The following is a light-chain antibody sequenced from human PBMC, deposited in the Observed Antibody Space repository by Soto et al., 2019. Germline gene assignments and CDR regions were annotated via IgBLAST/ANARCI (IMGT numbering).Light chain of an antibody. CDR3: QQYSDLPPWT. J-gene: IGKJ1*01. Sequence: EIMLTKSPATLSLYPGERVTLSCRASQSVRGSKVAWYQHKPGEAPRLLIFGASTRATGIPARFSGGGSGTEFTLTISSLQSEDFAVYYCQQYSDLPPWTFGQVSNVDVK. CDR1: QSVRGSK. CDR2: GAS. V-gene: IGKV3-15*01.